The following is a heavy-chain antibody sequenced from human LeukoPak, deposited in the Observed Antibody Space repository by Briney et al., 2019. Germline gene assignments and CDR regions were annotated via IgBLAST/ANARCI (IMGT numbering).Heavy chain of an antibody. CDR1: GFTVSSNY. Sequence: GGSLRLSCAASGFTVSSNYMSWVRQAPGKGLEWVSVIYSGGSTYYADFVKGRFTISRDNSKNTLYLQMNSLRAEDTAVYYCASPKRSSGWYGFDYWGQGTLVTVSS. CDR2: IYSGGST. D-gene: IGHD6-19*01. V-gene: IGHV3-66*01. J-gene: IGHJ4*02. CDR3: ASPKRSSGWYGFDY.